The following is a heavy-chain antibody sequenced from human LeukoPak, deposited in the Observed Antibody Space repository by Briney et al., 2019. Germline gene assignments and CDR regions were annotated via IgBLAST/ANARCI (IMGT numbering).Heavy chain of an antibody. Sequence: PGRSLRLSCAASRISFSAHGMHWVRQAPGKGLEWVAIIRFDGSNIHYADSVKGRFSISRDNSKNTLYLQMNGLRAEDTAVYYCAKDRSDYGGYPPGAFDIWGQGTMVTVSS. D-gene: IGHD4-17*01. J-gene: IGHJ3*02. V-gene: IGHV3-33*06. CDR1: RISFSAHG. CDR3: AKDRSDYGGYPPGAFDI. CDR2: IRFDGSNI.